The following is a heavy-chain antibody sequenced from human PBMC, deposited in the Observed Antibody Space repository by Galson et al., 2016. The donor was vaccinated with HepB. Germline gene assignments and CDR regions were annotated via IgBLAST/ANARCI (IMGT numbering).Heavy chain of an antibody. V-gene: IGHV3-23*01. CDR2: ISDSGGRT. Sequence: SLRLSCAASGFTFSSYAMSWVRQAPGKGLEWVSGISDSGGRTHYADSVKGRFTISRDNSKSTLYLQINGLRVDDTAVYYCAKRRGAAMIAAKVGDDFWGQRTLV. CDR3: AKRRGAAMIAAKVGDDF. D-gene: IGHD1-26*01. CDR1: GFTFSSYA. J-gene: IGHJ4*02.